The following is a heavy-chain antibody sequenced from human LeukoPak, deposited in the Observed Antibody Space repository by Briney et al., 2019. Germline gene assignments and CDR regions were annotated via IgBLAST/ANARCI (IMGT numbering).Heavy chain of an antibody. D-gene: IGHD3-22*01. CDR2: INAGNGNT. Sequence: GASVKVSSKASGYTFTSYAMHWVRQAPGQRLEWMGWINAGNGNTKYSQKFQGRVTITRDTSASTAYMELSSLRSEDTAVYYCARDYYDSSGYYSFDYWGQGTLVTVSS. CDR1: GYTFTSYA. J-gene: IGHJ4*02. CDR3: ARDYYDSSGYYSFDY. V-gene: IGHV1-3*01.